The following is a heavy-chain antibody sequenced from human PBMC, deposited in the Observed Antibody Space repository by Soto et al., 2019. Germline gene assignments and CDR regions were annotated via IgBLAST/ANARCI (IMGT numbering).Heavy chain of an antibody. Sequence: EVQLLESGGGLVQPGGSLRLSCAASGFTFSNYAMNWVRQAPGKGLEWVSVISGSGDSTYYADSVKGRFTISRDNSKNTLYLQTNSLRAEDTAIYYCARRGSGGEDDCWGQGTGVTVSS. CDR1: GFTFSNYA. CDR3: ARRGSGGEDDC. V-gene: IGHV3-23*01. D-gene: IGHD6-19*01. CDR2: ISGSGDST. J-gene: IGHJ4*02.